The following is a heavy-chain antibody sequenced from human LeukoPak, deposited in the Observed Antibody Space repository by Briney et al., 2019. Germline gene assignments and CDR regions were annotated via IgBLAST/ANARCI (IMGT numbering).Heavy chain of an antibody. CDR3: ARERGGDRGYDLDY. Sequence: SVKVSCKASGGTFSSYAISWVRQAPGQGLEWMGRIIPIFGTANYAQKFQGRVTITTDESTSTAYMELSSLRSEDTAVYYCARERGGDRGYDLDYWGQGTLVTVSS. J-gene: IGHJ4*02. CDR1: GGTFSSYA. D-gene: IGHD5-12*01. V-gene: IGHV1-69*05. CDR2: IIPIFGTA.